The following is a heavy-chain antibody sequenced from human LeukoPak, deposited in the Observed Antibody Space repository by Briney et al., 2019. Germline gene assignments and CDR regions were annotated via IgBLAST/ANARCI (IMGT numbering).Heavy chain of an antibody. CDR3: ARRRARHRVAVADTYNWFDP. CDR1: GGSISSYY. Sequence: PSETLSLTCTVSGGSISSYYWSWLRQPPGKGLEWIGYIYYSGSTNYNPSLKSRVTISVDTSKNQFSLKLSSVTAADTAVYYCARRRARHRVAVADTYNWFDPWGQGTLVTVSS. J-gene: IGHJ5*02. D-gene: IGHD6-19*01. V-gene: IGHV4-59*12. CDR2: IYYSGST.